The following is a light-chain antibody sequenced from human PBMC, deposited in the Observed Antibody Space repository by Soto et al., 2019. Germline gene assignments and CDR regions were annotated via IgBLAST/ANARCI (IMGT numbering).Light chain of an antibody. V-gene: IGKV1-33*01. CDR1: QDISNY. Sequence: DIQMTQSPSSLSASVGARVTITCQASQDISNYLNWDQQKPGKAPKFLIYDASNLETSVPSRFSGGGSGTNFSFTISSLQHEQIATHSCQRYKSLHTFGGGPKVEIK. CDR3: QRYKSLHT. J-gene: IGKJ4*01. CDR2: DAS.